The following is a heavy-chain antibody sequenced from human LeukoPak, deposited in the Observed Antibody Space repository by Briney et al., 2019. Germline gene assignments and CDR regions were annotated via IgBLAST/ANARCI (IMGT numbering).Heavy chain of an antibody. CDR2: ISYDGSNK. CDR3: AGDAFDI. Sequence: GGSLRLSCAASGFTFSSYAVHWVRQAPGKGLDWVAVISYDGSNKYYADSVKGRFTISRDNSKNTLYLQMNSLRAEDTAVYYCAGDAFDIWGQGTMVTVSS. J-gene: IGHJ3*02. CDR1: GFTFSSYA. V-gene: IGHV3-30*04.